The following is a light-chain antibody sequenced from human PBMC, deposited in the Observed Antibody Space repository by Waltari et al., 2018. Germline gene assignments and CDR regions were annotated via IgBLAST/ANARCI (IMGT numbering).Light chain of an antibody. J-gene: IGLJ3*02. Sequence: QSALTQPASVSGSPGQSITNSCTGTSSAVGGYNYISWNQQHPGKAPKLKIYDVSKRTSGVSNRFSGAKSGNTASLTISGLQAEDEADYYCSSYTSSSTPLVFGGGTKLTVL. V-gene: IGLV2-14*01. CDR2: DVS. CDR1: SSAVGGYNY. CDR3: SSYTSSSTPLV.